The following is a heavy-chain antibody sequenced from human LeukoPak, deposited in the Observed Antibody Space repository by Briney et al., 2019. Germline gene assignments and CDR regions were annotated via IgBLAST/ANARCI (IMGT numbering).Heavy chain of an antibody. J-gene: IGHJ4*02. V-gene: IGHV1-8*01. Sequence: ASVKVSCKASGYTFTSYDINWVRQATGQGLEWMGWMNPNSGNTGYAQKFQGRVTMTRNTSISTAYMELSSLRSEDTAVYYCARARRKIVGATTAGDFDYWGQGTLVTVSS. CDR3: ARARRKIVGATTAGDFDY. CDR2: MNPNSGNT. D-gene: IGHD1-26*01. CDR1: GYTFTSYD.